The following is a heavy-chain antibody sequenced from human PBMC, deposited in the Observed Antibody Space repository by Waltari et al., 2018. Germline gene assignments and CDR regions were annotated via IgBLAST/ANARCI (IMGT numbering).Heavy chain of an antibody. CDR3: ARNKLRLDY. V-gene: IGHV3-7*01. CDR2: RKPDASDK. CDR1: GFTFNSHW. J-gene: IGHJ4*02. Sequence: EVQVVESGGGSVQPGGSLRLSCAASGFTFNSHWMSWVRQAPGKGLEGVAKRKPDASDKYYVDSVKGRFTISRDNAKNSLYLQMNSLRAEDTAIYYCARNKLRLDYWGPGTLVTVSS. D-gene: IGHD3-10*01.